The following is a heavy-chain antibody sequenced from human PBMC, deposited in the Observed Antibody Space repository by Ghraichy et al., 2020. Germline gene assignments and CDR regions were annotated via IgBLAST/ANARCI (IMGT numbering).Heavy chain of an antibody. V-gene: IGHV6-1*01. CDR1: GDSVSSNSAA. Sequence: SQTLSLTCAISGDSVSSNSAAWNWIRPSPSRGLEWLGRTYYRSTWYTDYAPSVRSRVTINSDTSKNQFSLQLSSVTPEDTAVYYCARGPAAIDYWRQGTLVTVSS. D-gene: IGHD2-2*01. CDR2: TYYRSTWYT. CDR3: ARGPAAIDY. J-gene: IGHJ4*02.